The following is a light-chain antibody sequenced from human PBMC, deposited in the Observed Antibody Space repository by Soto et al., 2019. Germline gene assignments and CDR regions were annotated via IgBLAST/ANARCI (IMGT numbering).Light chain of an antibody. CDR1: SSDVGGYNY. Sequence: QAASVSGSPGQSITISCTGTSSDVGGYNYVSWYQQHPGKAPKLRIDDVRNRPSGGSNRFSGSKSGNTASLTISGRQAEDEADYYCSSYTSSSTLVFGGGTKLTVL. CDR2: DVR. V-gene: IGLV2-14*01. CDR3: SSYTSSSTLV. J-gene: IGLJ3*02.